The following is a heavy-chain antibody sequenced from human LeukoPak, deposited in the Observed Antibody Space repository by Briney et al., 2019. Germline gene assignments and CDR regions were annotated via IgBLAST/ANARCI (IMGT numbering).Heavy chain of an antibody. D-gene: IGHD6-19*01. CDR3: ARDREAGYSSGWYWFDP. V-gene: IGHV4-4*02. J-gene: IGHJ5*02. Sequence: SETLSLTCAVSGGSISSSNWWSWVRQPPGKGLEWIGEIYHSGSTNYNPSLKSRVTISVDKSKNQFSLKLSSVTAADTAVYYCARDREAGYSSGWYWFDPWGQGTLVTVSS. CDR1: GGSISSSNW. CDR2: IYHSGST.